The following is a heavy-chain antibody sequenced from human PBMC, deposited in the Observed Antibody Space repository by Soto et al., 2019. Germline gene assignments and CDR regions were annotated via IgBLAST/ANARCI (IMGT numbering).Heavy chain of an antibody. CDR3: ARVVSSWYYGMDV. CDR2: IYYSGST. CDR1: SGSVSSGSYY. J-gene: IGHJ6*02. Sequence: SETLSLTCTVPSGSVSSGSYYWSWIRQPPGKGLEWIGYIYYSGSTNYNPSLKSRVTISVDTSKNQFSLKLSSVTAADTAVYYCARVVSSWYYGMDVWGQGTTVTVSS. D-gene: IGHD2-2*01. V-gene: IGHV4-61*01.